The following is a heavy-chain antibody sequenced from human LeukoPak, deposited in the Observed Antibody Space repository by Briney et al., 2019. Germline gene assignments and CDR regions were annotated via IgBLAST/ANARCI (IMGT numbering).Heavy chain of an antibody. V-gene: IGHV3-48*04. CDR2: ISSSSNIM. CDR1: GFTFSSCS. J-gene: IGHJ6*02. D-gene: IGHD2/OR15-2a*01. CDR3: VRESTALTTFGMDV. Sequence: GGSLRLSCAASGFTFSSCSMNWVRQAPGKGLEWVAYISSSSNIMYYADSVKGRFTISRDNPKNTLYLQMNSLRAEDTDVYYCVRESTALTTFGMDVWGQGTTVTVSS.